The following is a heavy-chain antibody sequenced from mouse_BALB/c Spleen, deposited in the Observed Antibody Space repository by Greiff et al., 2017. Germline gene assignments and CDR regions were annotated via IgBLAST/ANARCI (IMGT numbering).Heavy chain of an antibody. CDR1: GFNIKDTY. CDR2: IDPANGNT. Sequence: EVQLQESGAELVKPGASVKLSCTASGFNIKDTYMHWVKQRPEQGLEWIGRIDPANGNTKYDPKFQGKATITADTSSNTAYLQLSSLTSEDTAVYYCDSDFDYWGQGTTLTVSS. V-gene: IGHV14-3*02. CDR3: DSDFDY. J-gene: IGHJ2*01.